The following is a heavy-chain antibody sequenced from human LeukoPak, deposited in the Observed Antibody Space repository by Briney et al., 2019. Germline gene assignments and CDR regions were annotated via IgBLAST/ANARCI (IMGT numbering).Heavy chain of an antibody. V-gene: IGHV4-39*01. J-gene: IGHJ5*02. CDR2: IYYSGST. CDR3: ARKGAVAGTRWFDP. D-gene: IGHD6-19*01. Sequence: PSETLSLTCTVSGGSICSSSYYWGWIRQPPGKGLEWIGSIYYSGSTYYNPSLKSRVTISVDTSKNQFSLKLSSVTAADTAVYYCARKGAVAGTRWFDPWGQGTLVTVSS. CDR1: GGSICSSSYY.